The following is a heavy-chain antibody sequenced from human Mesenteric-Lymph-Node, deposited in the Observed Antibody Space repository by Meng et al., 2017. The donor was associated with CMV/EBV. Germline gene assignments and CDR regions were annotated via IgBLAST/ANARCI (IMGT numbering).Heavy chain of an antibody. V-gene: IGHV4-39*07. CDR2: IYYSGST. CDR1: GGSISSSSYY. D-gene: IGHD1-26*01. CDR3: ARGDLGATTSLGY. J-gene: IGHJ4*02. Sequence: SETLSLTCTVSGGSISSSSYYWGWIRQPPGKGLEWIGSIYYSGSTYYNPSLKSRVTISVDTSKNQFSLKLSSVTAADTAVYYCARGDLGATTSLGYWGQGTLVTVSS.